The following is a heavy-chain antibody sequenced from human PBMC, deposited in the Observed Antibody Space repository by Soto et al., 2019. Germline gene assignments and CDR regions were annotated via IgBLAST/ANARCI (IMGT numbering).Heavy chain of an antibody. CDR1: GYTFTSYA. J-gene: IGHJ6*02. D-gene: IGHD5-18*01. CDR2: INPNSGNT. CDR3: ARGGYSYGAPGYYYYGMDV. V-gene: IGHV1-8*02. Sequence: ASVKVSCKASGYTFTSYAMHWVRQAPGQRLEWMGWINPNSGNTEYAQKFQGRVTMTRNTSISTAYMELSSLRSEDTAVYYCARGGYSYGAPGYYYYGMDVWGQGTTVTVSS.